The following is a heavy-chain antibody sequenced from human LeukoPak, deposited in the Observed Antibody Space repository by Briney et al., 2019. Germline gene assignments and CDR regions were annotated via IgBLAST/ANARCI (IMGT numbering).Heavy chain of an antibody. CDR2: IYYSGST. CDR3: AREAAMQYFFDY. CDR1: GGSISSSSYY. Sequence: SETLSLTCTVSGGSISSSSYYWGRIRQPPGKGLEWLGSIYYSGSTYYNPSLNSRVTISVDRSKNQFSLKLSSVTAADTAVYYCAREAAMQYFFDYWGQGILVTVSS. D-gene: IGHD6-13*01. V-gene: IGHV4-39*07. J-gene: IGHJ4*02.